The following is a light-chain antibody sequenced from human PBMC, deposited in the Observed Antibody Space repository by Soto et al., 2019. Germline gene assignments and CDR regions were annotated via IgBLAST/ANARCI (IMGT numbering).Light chain of an antibody. CDR1: QSVSSN. V-gene: IGKV3-15*01. J-gene: IGKJ1*01. CDR3: QQYNNWPTWT. CDR2: GAS. Sequence: EIVLTQSPGTLSLSPGERVTLSFRASQSVSSNLAWYQQKPGQAPRLLIYGASTRATGIPARFSGSGPGTEFTLTISSLQSEDFAVYYCQQYNNWPTWTFGQGTKVDIK.